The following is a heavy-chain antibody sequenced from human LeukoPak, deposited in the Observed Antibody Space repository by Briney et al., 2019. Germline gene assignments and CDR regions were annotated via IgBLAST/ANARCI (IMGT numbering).Heavy chain of an antibody. Sequence: GGSLRLSCAASGFTFSDYYMSWIRQAPGKGLGWVSYISSSGGTIYYADSVKGRFTISRDNAKNSLYLQMNSLRAEDTAVYYCARNKDNYHYYMDVWGKGTTVTISS. V-gene: IGHV3-11*01. CDR2: ISSSGGTI. CDR1: GFTFSDYY. D-gene: IGHD1/OR15-1a*01. J-gene: IGHJ6*03. CDR3: ARNKDNYHYYMDV.